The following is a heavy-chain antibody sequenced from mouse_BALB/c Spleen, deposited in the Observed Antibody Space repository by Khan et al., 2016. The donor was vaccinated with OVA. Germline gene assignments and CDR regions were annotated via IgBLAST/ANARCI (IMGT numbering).Heavy chain of an antibody. V-gene: IGHV3-2*02. D-gene: IGHD2-4*01. CDR2: ISYSGST. CDR3: EREGDDYDYAMDY. Sequence: EVQLQESGPGLVKPSQSLSLTCTVTGYSITSDYAWNWIRQFPGNQLEWMGYISYSGSTSYNPSLKSRISITRDTSKNQFFLQLNSVTTEDTATYYCEREGDDYDYAMDYWGQGTSVTVSS. CDR1: GYSITSDYA. J-gene: IGHJ4*01.